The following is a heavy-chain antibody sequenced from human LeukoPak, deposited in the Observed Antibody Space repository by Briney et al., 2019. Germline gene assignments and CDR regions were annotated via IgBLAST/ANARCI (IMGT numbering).Heavy chain of an antibody. Sequence: ASVKVSCKASGYTFTSYDINWVRQATGRGLEWMGWMNPNSGNTGYAQKFQDRVTMTRNTSISTAYMELSSLRSEDTAVYYCAFLRWSRGSQYWGQGTLVPVSS. J-gene: IGHJ4*02. CDR2: MNPNSGNT. CDR1: GYTFTSYD. D-gene: IGHD4-23*01. V-gene: IGHV1-8*02. CDR3: AFLRWSRGSQY.